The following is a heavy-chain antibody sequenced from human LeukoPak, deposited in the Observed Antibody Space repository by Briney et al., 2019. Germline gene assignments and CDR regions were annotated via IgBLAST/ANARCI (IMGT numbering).Heavy chain of an antibody. CDR3: ARARGYDMGRIAFDI. D-gene: IGHD5-12*01. CDR1: GGSFSGYF. CDR2: INHSGST. Sequence: SETLSLTCAVYGGSFSGYFWSWIRQPPGKGLEWIGEINHSGSTNYNPSLKSRVTISVDTSKNQFSLKLSSVTAADTAVYYCARARGYDMGRIAFDIWGQGTMVTVSS. V-gene: IGHV4-34*01. J-gene: IGHJ3*02.